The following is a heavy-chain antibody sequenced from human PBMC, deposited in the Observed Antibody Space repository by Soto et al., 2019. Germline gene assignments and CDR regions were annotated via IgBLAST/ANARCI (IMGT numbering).Heavy chain of an antibody. CDR2: INAGNGNT. D-gene: IGHD6-13*01. V-gene: IGHV1-3*01. CDR1: GYTFTNYA. CDR3: ARARSWYGFEDYFDY. Sequence: GASVKVSCKASGYTFTNYAMHWVRQAPGQRLEWMGWINAGNGNTKYSQKFQGRVTITRDTSASTAYMELSSLRSEDTAVYYCARARSWYGFEDYFDYWGQGTLVTVSS. J-gene: IGHJ4*02.